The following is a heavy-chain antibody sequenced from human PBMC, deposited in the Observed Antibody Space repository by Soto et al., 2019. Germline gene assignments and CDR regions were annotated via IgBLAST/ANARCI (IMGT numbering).Heavy chain of an antibody. V-gene: IGHV5-51*01. CDR1: GYSFTSYW. Sequence: GESLKISCKGSGYSFTSYWIGWVRQMPGKGLEWMGIIYPGDFDTRYSPSFQGQVTISADKSISTAYLQWSSLKASDTAMYYCARHAYDSSGYYYEGWFDPWGQGTLVTVSS. J-gene: IGHJ5*02. D-gene: IGHD3-22*01. CDR2: IYPGDFDT. CDR3: ARHAYDSSGYYYEGWFDP.